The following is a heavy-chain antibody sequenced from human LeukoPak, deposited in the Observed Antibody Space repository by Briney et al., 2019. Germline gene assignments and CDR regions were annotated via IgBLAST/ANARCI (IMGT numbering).Heavy chain of an antibody. CDR2: IQYNGTNK. CDR3: VKDIRRGYNFGYDQFAY. Sequence: GGSLRLSCAASRFTFSDYYMSWIRQAPGKGLEWVAFIQYNGTNKDYADSVKGRFTISRDNSKNTVSLQMNSLKPEDTALYYCVKDIRRGYNFGYDQFAYWGQGTLVTVSS. D-gene: IGHD5-18*01. V-gene: IGHV3-30*02. J-gene: IGHJ4*02. CDR1: RFTFSDYY.